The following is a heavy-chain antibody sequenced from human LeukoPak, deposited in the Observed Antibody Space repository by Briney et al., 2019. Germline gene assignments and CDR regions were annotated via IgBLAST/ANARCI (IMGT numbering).Heavy chain of an antibody. D-gene: IGHD3-10*01. CDR3: ARVSYYGSGPDAFDI. J-gene: IGHJ3*02. V-gene: IGHV4-30-2*01. CDR2: IYHSGST. Sequence: KASETLSLTCAVSGGSISSGGYSWRWIRQPPGKGLEWIGYIYHSGSTYYNPSLKSRVTISVDRSKNQFSLKLSSVTAADTAVYYCARVSYYGSGPDAFDIWGQGTMVTVSS. CDR1: GGSISSGGYS.